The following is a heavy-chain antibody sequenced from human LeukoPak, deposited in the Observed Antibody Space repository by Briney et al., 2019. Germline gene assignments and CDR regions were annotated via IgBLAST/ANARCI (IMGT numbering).Heavy chain of an antibody. D-gene: IGHD3-10*01. V-gene: IGHV4-34*01. CDR2: INHSGST. J-gene: IGHJ5*02. CDR3: ARARSSGSYNWFDP. CDR1: GGSFSGYY. Sequence: SETLSLTCAVYGGSFSGYYWSWIRQPPGKGLEWIGEINHSGSTNYNPSLKSRVTTSVDTSKNQFSLKLSSVTAADTAVYYCARARSSGSYNWFDPWGQGTLVTVSS.